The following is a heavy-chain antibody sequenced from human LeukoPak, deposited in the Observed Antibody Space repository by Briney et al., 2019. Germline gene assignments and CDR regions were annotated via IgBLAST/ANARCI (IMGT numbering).Heavy chain of an antibody. J-gene: IGHJ4*02. CDR1: GFSFSNYA. CDR2: ISGRGANT. V-gene: IGHV3-23*01. Sequence: GGPLRLSCAASGFSFSNYAMSWVRQAPGKGLEWVSAISGRGANTYYADSVKGRFTISRDNSKNTLYMQMNSLRAEDTAVYYCAKAVVIVPTATPFDYWGREPWSPSPQ. CDR3: AKAVVIVPTATPFDY. D-gene: IGHD2-2*01.